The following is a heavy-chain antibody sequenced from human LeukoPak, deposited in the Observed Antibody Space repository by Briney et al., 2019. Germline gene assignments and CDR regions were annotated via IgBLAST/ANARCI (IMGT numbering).Heavy chain of an antibody. J-gene: IGHJ4*02. CDR2: IYYSGST. V-gene: IGHV4-39*01. D-gene: IGHD3-16*01. CDR1: GGSISSSSYY. CDR3: ARHGGETFSFDY. Sequence: SETLSLTCTVSGGSISSSSYYWGWIRQPPGKGLEWIGSIYYSGSTYYNPSLKSRVTISVDTSKNQFSLKLSSVTAADTAVYYCARHGGETFSFDYWGRGTLVTVSS.